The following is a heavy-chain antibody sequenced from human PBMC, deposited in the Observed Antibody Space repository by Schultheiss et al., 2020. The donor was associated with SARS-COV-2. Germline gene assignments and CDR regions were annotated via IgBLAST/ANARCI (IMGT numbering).Heavy chain of an antibody. Sequence: SETLSLTCTVSGGSISSYYWSWIRQPAGKGLEWIGRIYTSGSTNYNPSLKSRVTMSVDTSKNQFSLKLSSVTAADTAVYYCARHPRPLYSSGSRYFDYWGQGTLVTVSS. V-gene: IGHV4-4*07. CDR1: GGSISSYY. CDR3: ARHPRPLYSSGSRYFDY. J-gene: IGHJ4*02. CDR2: IYTSGST. D-gene: IGHD6-19*01.